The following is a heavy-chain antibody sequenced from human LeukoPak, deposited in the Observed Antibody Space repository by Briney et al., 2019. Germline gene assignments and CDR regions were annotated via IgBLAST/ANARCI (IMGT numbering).Heavy chain of an antibody. Sequence: SVRVSCKASGGTFSSYAISWVRQAPGQGLEWMGRIIPIFGTANYAQKFQGRVTITTDESTSTAYMELSSLRSEDTAVYYCARDGYSYDGWFDPWGQGTLVTVSS. V-gene: IGHV1-69*05. D-gene: IGHD5-18*01. J-gene: IGHJ5*02. CDR1: GGTFSSYA. CDR2: IIPIFGTA. CDR3: ARDGYSYDGWFDP.